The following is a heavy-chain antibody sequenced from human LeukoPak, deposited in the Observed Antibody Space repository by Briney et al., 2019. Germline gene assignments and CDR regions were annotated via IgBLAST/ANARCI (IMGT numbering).Heavy chain of an antibody. CDR1: GGSISSYY. J-gene: IGHJ4*02. V-gene: IGHV4-59*01. D-gene: IGHD6-19*01. CDR3: ARVARRVAVAGTLDY. CDR2: IYYSGST. Sequence: SETLSLTRTVSGGSISSYYWSWIRQPPGKGLEWIGYIYYSGSTNYNPSLKSRVTISVDTSKNQFSLKLSSVTAADTAVYYCARVARRVAVAGTLDYWGQGTLVTVSS.